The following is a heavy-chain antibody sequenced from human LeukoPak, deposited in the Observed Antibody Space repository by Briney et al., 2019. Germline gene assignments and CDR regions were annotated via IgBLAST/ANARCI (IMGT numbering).Heavy chain of an antibody. D-gene: IGHD3-22*01. CDR3: ARGYDY. CDR1: GGSISGSSYY. Sequence: SETLSLTCTVSGGSISGSSYYWAWIRQPPGKGLEWIAIINYSGNRYYNPSLRSRATISVDTSTNQFSLSLNSVTAEETAVYYCARGYDYWGQGTLVTVSS. J-gene: IGHJ4*02. V-gene: IGHV4-39*01. CDR2: INYSGNR.